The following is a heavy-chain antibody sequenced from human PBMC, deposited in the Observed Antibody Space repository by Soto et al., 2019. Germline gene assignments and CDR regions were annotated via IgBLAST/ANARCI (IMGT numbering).Heavy chain of an antibody. CDR1: GYTFTSYG. Sequence: QVQLVQSGAEVKKPGASVKVSCKASGYTFTSYGISWVRQAPGQGLAWMGWISGYNVDTNYAQKFQGRVTLTTDTSTSTAYREVMTLRSDDTAVYYCAREGSYHDFDYWGLGTLVTVSS. J-gene: IGHJ4*02. CDR3: AREGSYHDFDY. V-gene: IGHV1-18*01. CDR2: ISGYNVDT. D-gene: IGHD3-22*01.